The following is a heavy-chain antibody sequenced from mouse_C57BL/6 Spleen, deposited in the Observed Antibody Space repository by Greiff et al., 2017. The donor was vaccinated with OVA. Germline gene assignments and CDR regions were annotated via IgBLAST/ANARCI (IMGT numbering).Heavy chain of an antibody. D-gene: IGHD2-5*01. Sequence: VQLQQSGAELVRPGASVTLSCKASGYTFTDYEMHWVKQTPVHGLEWIGAIDPETGGTAYNQKFKGKAILTADKSSSTAYMELRSLTSEDSAVYYCTRDSNYGFLFAYWGQGTLVTVSA. V-gene: IGHV1-15*01. CDR1: GYTFTDYE. CDR3: TRDSNYGFLFAY. CDR2: IDPETGGT. J-gene: IGHJ3*01.